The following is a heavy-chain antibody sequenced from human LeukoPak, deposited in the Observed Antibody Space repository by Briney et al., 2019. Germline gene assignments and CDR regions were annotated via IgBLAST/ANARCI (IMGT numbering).Heavy chain of an antibody. J-gene: IGHJ4*02. CDR2: ISSSGSTI. Sequence: PGGSLRLSCAASGFTFSSYEMNWVRQAPGKGLEWVSYISSSGSTIYYADSVKGRFTISRDNAKNSLYLQMNSLRAEDTAVYYCVIGTYGYSCRPLDYWGQGTMVTVSS. D-gene: IGHD1-26*01. V-gene: IGHV3-48*03. CDR3: VIGTYGYSCRPLDY. CDR1: GFTFSSYE.